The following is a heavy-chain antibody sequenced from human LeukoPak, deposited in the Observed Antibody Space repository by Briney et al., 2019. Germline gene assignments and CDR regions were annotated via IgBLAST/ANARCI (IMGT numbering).Heavy chain of an antibody. D-gene: IGHD4-23*01. Sequence: SETLSLTCAVSGGSIMTTHWWSWVRQPPGKGLEWIGEIYHTGTTNYSPSLKSRLIISVDTSTNQFSLKLSSVTAADTATYYCAAWGVDYGGNFDYSGYWGQGTLVTVSA. CDR1: GGSIMTTHW. J-gene: IGHJ4*02. V-gene: IGHV4-4*02. CDR3: AAWGVDYGGNFDYSGY. CDR2: IYHTGTT.